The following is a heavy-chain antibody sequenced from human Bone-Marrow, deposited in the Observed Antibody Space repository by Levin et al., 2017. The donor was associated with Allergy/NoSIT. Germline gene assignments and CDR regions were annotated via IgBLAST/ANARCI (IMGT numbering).Heavy chain of an antibody. J-gene: IGHJ4*02. Sequence: SCSASGFSFSDYYMSWIRQAPGKGLEWISYISGNSGFRNDADSVKGRFTLSRDNARNSLFLEMDNLTVEDTAVYYCARTAHLYWSGSYFFFDLWGQGTLVTVSS. V-gene: IGHV3-11*03. CDR1: GFSFSDYY. CDR3: ARTAHLYWSGSYFFFDL. D-gene: IGHD1-26*01. CDR2: ISGNSGFR.